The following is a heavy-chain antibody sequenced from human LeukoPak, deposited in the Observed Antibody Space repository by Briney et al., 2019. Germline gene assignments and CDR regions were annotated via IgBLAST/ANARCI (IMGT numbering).Heavy chain of an antibody. CDR3: ARDLPSVGAIDY. V-gene: IGHV3-9*01. Sequence: GGSLRLPCAASGFTFDDYAMHWVRQAPGKGLEWVSGISWSSGSIGYADSVKGRFTISRDNAKNSLYLQMNSLRAEDTAVYYCARDLPSVGAIDYWGQGTLVTVSS. CDR2: ISWSSGSI. CDR1: GFTFDDYA. J-gene: IGHJ4*02. D-gene: IGHD1-26*01.